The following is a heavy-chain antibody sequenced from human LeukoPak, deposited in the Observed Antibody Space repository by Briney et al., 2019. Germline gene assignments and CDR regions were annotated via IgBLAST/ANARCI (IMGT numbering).Heavy chain of an antibody. CDR2: IYYSGST. CDR3: ASESAGYRGYYFDY. D-gene: IGHD4-23*01. CDR1: GGSFSDYY. J-gene: IGHJ4*02. Sequence: NPSETLSLTCAVYGGSFSDYYWSWIRQPPGKGLEWIGYIYYSGSTYYNPSLKSRVTISVDTSKNQFSLKLSSVTAADTAVYYCASESAGYRGYYFDYWGQGTLVTVSS. V-gene: IGHV4-30-4*08.